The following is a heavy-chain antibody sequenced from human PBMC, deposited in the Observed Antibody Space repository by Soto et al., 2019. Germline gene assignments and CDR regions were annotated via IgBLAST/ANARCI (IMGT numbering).Heavy chain of an antibody. V-gene: IGHV1-2*02. J-gene: IGHJ6*02. CDR2: INPNTGVT. CDR1: GYTFIGVY. CDR3: ARGPRYGMDV. Sequence: QVQLVQSGAEVKKPGASVKVSCKASGYTFIGVYMHWVRQSPGQGLEWMAFINPNTGVTNYAQKFQGRVTMTRDTSISTAYMEVSRLRSDDTAVYYCARGPRYGMDVWGQVTTVIVS.